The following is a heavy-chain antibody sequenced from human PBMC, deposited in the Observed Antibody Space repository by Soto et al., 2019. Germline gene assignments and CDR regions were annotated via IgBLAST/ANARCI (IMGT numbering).Heavy chain of an antibody. V-gene: IGHV3-23*01. CDR1: GFTFSSYA. D-gene: IGHD3-3*01. CDR3: AKEPTPPPPDYDFWSGYRMGNWFDP. CDR2: ISGSGGST. Sequence: GVSLRLSCAASGFTFSSYAMSWVRQAPGKGLEWVSAISGSGGSTYYADSVKGRFTISRDNSKNTLYLQMNSLRAEDTAVYYCAKEPTPPPPDYDFWSGYRMGNWFDPWGQGTLVTVSS. J-gene: IGHJ5*02.